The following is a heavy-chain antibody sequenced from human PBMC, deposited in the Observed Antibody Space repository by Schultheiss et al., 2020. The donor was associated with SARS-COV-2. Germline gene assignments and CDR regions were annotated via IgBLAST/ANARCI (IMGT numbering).Heavy chain of an antibody. Sequence: ASVKVSCKASGGTFSSYAISWVRQAPGQGLEWMGWINPNSGGTNYAQKFQGRVTMTRDTSISTAYMELSRLRSDDTAVYYCARTEYYYAFDYWGQGTLVTVSS. J-gene: IGHJ4*02. CDR3: ARTEYYYAFDY. D-gene: IGHD3-10*01. CDR1: GGTFSSYA. CDR2: INPNSGGT. V-gene: IGHV1-2*02.